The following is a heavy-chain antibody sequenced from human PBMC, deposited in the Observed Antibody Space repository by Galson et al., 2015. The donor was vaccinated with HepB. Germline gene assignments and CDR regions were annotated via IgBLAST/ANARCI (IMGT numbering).Heavy chain of an antibody. D-gene: IGHD5-24*01. CDR3: ARVKIQLWPSRYWYFDL. CDR1: GGSFSVYY. V-gene: IGHV4-34*01. CDR2: INHSGST. J-gene: IGHJ2*01. Sequence: ETLSLTCAVYGGSFSVYYWSWIRQPPGKGLEWIGEINHSGSTNYNPSHKSRVTISVDTSKNQFSLKLSSVTAADTAVYYCARVKIQLWPSRYWYFDLWGRGTLVTVSS.